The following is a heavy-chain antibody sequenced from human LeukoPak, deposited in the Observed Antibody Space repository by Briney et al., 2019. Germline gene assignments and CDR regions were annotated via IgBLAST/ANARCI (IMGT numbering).Heavy chain of an antibody. D-gene: IGHD4-17*01. CDR3: AKAYGDYQLNDAFDI. Sequence: GGSLRLSCAASGFTFDDYAMHWVRQAPGKGLEWVSGISWNSGSIGYADSVKGRFTISRDNAKNSLYLQMNSLRAEDMALYYCAKAYGDYQLNDAFDIWGQGTMVTVSS. V-gene: IGHV3-9*03. CDR2: ISWNSGSI. J-gene: IGHJ3*02. CDR1: GFTFDDYA.